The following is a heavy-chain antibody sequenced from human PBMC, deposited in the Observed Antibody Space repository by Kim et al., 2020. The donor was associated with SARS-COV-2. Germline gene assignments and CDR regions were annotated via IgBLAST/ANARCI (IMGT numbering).Heavy chain of an antibody. CDR1: GYTFTSYG. Sequence: ASVKVSCKASGYTFTSYGISWVRQAPGQGLEWMGWISAYNGNTNYAQKLQRRVTMTTDTSTSTAYMELRSLRSDDTAVYYCASERMEQWELLRLVYFDYWGQGTLVTVSS. CDR3: ASERMEQWELLRLVYFDY. J-gene: IGHJ4*02. D-gene: IGHD1-26*01. CDR2: ISAYNGNT. V-gene: IGHV1-18*04.